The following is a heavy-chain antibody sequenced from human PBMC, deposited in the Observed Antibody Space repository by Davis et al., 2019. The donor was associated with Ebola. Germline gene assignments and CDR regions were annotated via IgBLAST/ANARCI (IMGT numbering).Heavy chain of an antibody. CDR2: IYYSGST. CDR1: GGSMTSYY. Sequence: SETLSLTCTVSGGSMTSYYWSWIRQPPGKGLEWIGYIYYSGSTNYNPSLKSRVTISVDTSKNQFSLKLSSVTAADTAVYYCARDLGYCSSTSCYEGNWFDPWGQGTPVTVSS. CDR3: ARDLGYCSSTSCYEGNWFDP. V-gene: IGHV4-59*01. J-gene: IGHJ5*02. D-gene: IGHD2-2*01.